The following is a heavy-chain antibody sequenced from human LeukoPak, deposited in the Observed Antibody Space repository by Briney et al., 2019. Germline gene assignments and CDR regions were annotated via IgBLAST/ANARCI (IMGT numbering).Heavy chain of an antibody. CDR3: ARVLQGEWFFDY. V-gene: IGHV3-23*01. CDR1: GFTFSIYA. D-gene: IGHD3-3*01. J-gene: IGHJ4*02. CDR2: ISGSGGST. Sequence: GGSLRLSCAASGFTFSIYAMSWVRQAPGKGLEWVSAISGSGGSTYYADSVKGRFTISRDNSKNTLYLQMNSLRAEDTAVYYCARVLQGEWFFDYWGQGTLVTVSS.